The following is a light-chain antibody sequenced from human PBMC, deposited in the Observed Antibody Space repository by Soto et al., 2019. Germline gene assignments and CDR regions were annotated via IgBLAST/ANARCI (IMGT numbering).Light chain of an antibody. J-gene: IGLJ2*01. CDR2: GNS. V-gene: IGLV1-40*01. CDR3: QSYFNGLSPNVHVV. CDR1: SSNIGTFYD. Sequence: QSVLTQLPSVSGAPGQMVTISCTGSSSNIGTFYDVHWYQHLPGKAPRLLIFGNSNRPSGVPDRFSASKSGTSAALAFAGRQDEDQADYYGQSYFNGLSPNVHVVFGGGTKLTVL.